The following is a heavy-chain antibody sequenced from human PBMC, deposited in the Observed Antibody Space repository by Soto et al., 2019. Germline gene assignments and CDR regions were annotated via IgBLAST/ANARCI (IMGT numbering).Heavy chain of an antibody. CDR3: ARDGNGKRGCPD. D-gene: IGHD1-26*01. J-gene: IGHJ4*02. CDR2: IFSDGTT. Sequence: EVQLVAPGGGLIQPGGSLRLSCAASGFTVSNNFMIWVRQAPGKGLEWASLIFSDGTTHYADSVRGRFTISRDNSKNTLYLQMNSLRAEDTAVYYCARDGNGKRGCPDWGQGTRVTVSS. CDR1: GFTVSNNF. V-gene: IGHV3-53*01.